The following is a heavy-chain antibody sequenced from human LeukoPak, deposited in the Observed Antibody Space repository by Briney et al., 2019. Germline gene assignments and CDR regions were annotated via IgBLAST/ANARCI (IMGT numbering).Heavy chain of an antibody. Sequence: GGSLRLSCVSSGFTFSLYSMTWVRQGPGKGLEWISYISFSSNTIYYADSVKGRLTISRDNAKNSLFLQMNGLRAEDTAIYYCARVRQPSFRNYFDLWGQGTLVTVSS. CDR2: ISFSSNTI. CDR3: ARVRQPSFRNYFDL. D-gene: IGHD1-26*01. J-gene: IGHJ4*02. CDR1: GFTFSLYS. V-gene: IGHV3-48*01.